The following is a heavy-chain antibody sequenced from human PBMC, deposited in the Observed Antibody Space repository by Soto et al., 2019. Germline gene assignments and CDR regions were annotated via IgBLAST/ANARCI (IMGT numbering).Heavy chain of an antibody. J-gene: IGHJ6*02. Sequence: ETLSLTCAVYGGSFSGYYWSWIGQPPGRGLEWIGEINHSGSTNYNPSLKSRVTISVDTSKNQFSLKMSSVTAADTAVYYCARGASSGRYVAYYYYRMDFWGQGTPVTVSS. D-gene: IGHD3-10*01. V-gene: IGHV4-34*01. CDR3: ARGASSGRYVAYYYYRMDF. CDR2: INHSGST. CDR1: GGSFSGYY.